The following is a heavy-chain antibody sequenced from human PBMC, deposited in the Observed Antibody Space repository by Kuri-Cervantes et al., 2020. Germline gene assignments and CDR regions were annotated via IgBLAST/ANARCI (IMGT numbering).Heavy chain of an antibody. J-gene: IGHJ4*02. V-gene: IGHV3-48*01. CDR1: GFTFSSYS. Sequence: GGSLRLSCAASGFTFSSYSMNWVRQAPGKGLEWVSYISSSSSTIYYADSVKGRFTISRDNAKNSLYLQMNSLRAEDTAVYYCARAGGDLYYGSGLDYWGQGTLVTVSS. D-gene: IGHD3-10*01. CDR2: ISSSSSTI. CDR3: ARAGGDLYYGSGLDY.